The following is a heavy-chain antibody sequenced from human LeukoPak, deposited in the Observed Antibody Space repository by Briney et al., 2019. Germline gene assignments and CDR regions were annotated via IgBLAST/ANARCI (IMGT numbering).Heavy chain of an antibody. D-gene: IGHD3-22*01. CDR3: AKGGDSSGYYFDY. V-gene: IGHV3-30*18. J-gene: IGHJ4*02. Sequence: GGSLRLSCAASGFTFSSYGMHWVRQAPGKGLEWVAVTSYDGSNKYYADSVKGRFTISRDNSKNTLYLQMNSLRAEDTAVYYCAKGGDSSGYYFDYWGQGTLVTVSS. CDR2: TSYDGSNK. CDR1: GFTFSSYG.